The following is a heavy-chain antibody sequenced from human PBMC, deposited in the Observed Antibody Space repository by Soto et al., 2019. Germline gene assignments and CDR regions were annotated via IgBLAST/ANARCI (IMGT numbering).Heavy chain of an antibody. CDR1: GFTFSSYG. D-gene: IGHD1-26*01. Sequence: GGSLRLSCAASGFTFSSYGMHWVRQAPGKGLEWVAVISYDGSNKYYADSVKGRFTISRDNSKNTLYLQMNSLRAEDTAVYYCAKEGLSYLFDYWGQGTLVTVSS. J-gene: IGHJ4*02. CDR3: AKEGLSYLFDY. CDR2: ISYDGSNK. V-gene: IGHV3-30*18.